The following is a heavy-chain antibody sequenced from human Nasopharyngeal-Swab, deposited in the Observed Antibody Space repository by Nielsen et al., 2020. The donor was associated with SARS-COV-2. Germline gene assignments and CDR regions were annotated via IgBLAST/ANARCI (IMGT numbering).Heavy chain of an antibody. CDR2: ISSSSSYI. CDR3: AREEGSSWHYFDY. V-gene: IGHV3-21*01. J-gene: IGHJ4*02. CDR1: GFTFSSYS. D-gene: IGHD6-13*01. Sequence: GGSPRLSCAASGFTFSSYSMNWVRQAPGKGLEWVSSISSSSSYIYYADSVKGRFTISRDNAKNSLYLQMNSLRAEDTAVYYCAREEGSSWHYFDYWGQGTLVTVSS.